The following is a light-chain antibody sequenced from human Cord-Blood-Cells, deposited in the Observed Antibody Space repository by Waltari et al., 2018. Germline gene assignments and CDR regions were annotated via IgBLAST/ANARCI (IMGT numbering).Light chain of an antibody. J-gene: IGKJ1*01. V-gene: IGKV1-39*01. CDR3: QQSYSTPWT. CDR2: AAS. CDR1: QSISSY. Sequence: DIQMTQAPSSLYASVGDRVTITCRASQSISSYLNLYQQKPGKAPKLLIYAASSLQSGVPSRFSGSGSGTDFTLTISSLQPEDFATYYFQQSYSTPWTFGQGTKVEIK.